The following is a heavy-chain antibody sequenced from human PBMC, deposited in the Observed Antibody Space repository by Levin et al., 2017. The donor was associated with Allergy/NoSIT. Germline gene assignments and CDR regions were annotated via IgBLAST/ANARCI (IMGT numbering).Heavy chain of an antibody. D-gene: IGHD6-19*01. CDR3: ARDLPHHTGYSSGLDY. Sequence: SQILSLTCAISGDRVSSNSAAWNWIRQSPSRGLEWLGRTYYRSKWYNDYAVSVKSRITINPDTSKNQFSLQLNSVTPEDTAVYYCARDLPHHTGYSSGLDYWGQGTLVTVSS. J-gene: IGHJ4*02. CDR2: TYYRSKWYN. V-gene: IGHV6-1*01. CDR1: GDRVSSNSAA.